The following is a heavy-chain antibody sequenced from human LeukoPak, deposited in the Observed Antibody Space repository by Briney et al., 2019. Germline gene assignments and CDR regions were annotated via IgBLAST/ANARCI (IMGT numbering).Heavy chain of an antibody. Sequence: GGSLRLSCAASGFTFSSYSMNWVRQAPGKGLEWVACISCSSDHIYYADSVKGRLTISRDNAKSSLYLQMNSLRAEDTAVYYCATRYCSCSSCYALDHWGQGTLVTVSS. CDR3: ATRYCSCSSCYALDH. J-gene: IGHJ4*01. CDR1: GFTFSSYS. D-gene: IGHD2-2*01. CDR2: ISCSSDHI. V-gene: IGHV3-21*01.